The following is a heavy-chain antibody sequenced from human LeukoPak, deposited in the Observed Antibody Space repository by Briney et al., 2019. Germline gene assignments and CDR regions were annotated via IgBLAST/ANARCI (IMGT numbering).Heavy chain of an antibody. CDR1: GFTFGSYS. V-gene: IGHV3-21*01. D-gene: IGHD1-7*01. Sequence: GGSLRLSCAASGFTFGSYSMNWVRQAPGKGLDWVSSISITSSYIYYADSVKGRFTISRDNAKNSLYLQMNSLRAEDTAVYYCARGSSMTGSTDWFDPWGQGSLVTVSS. J-gene: IGHJ5*02. CDR2: ISITSSYI. CDR3: ARGSSMTGSTDWFDP.